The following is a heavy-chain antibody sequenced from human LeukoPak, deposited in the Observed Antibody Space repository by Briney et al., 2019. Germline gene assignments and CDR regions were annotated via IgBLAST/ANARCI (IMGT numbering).Heavy chain of an antibody. CDR1: GFTFSSYS. D-gene: IGHD3-10*01. V-gene: IGHV3-48*02. CDR2: ITSSSPTI. Sequence: PGGSLRLSCAASGFTFSSYSMNWVRQAPGKGLEWVSYITSSSPTIYYADSVKGRFTISRDNAKNSLYLQMNSLRDEDTALYYCARDALGGFDHWSQGTLATVSS. CDR3: ARDALGGFDH. J-gene: IGHJ4*02.